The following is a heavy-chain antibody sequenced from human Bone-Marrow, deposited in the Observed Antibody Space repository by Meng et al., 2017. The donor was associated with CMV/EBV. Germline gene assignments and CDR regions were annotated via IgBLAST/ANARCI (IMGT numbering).Heavy chain of an antibody. CDR1: GFIFSSHA. J-gene: IGHJ4*02. Sequence: GESLKISCVASGFIFSSHAMNWVRQAPGKGLEWVAFIRFNGKNEYYADSVRGRFTISRDNSKNTVYLQMSSLKTEDTALYYCAKLDTVTVNSWGQGTLVTVSS. CDR3: AKLDTVTVNS. CDR2: IRFNGKNE. D-gene: IGHD4-11*01. V-gene: IGHV3-30*02.